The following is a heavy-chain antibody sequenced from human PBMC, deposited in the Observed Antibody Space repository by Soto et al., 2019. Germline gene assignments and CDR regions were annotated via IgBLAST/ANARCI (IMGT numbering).Heavy chain of an antibody. CDR3: TRWNGYGDL. CDR2: VSGGSGVT. J-gene: IGHJ5*02. CDR1: GFSFSTYG. V-gene: IGHV3-23*01. Sequence: GGSLRLSCGVSGFSFSTYGVTWVRQAPGKGLEWVCGVSGGSGVTHYTDSVKGRFTISGDDSKNTVYLQMHSLRGEDTAVYYCTRWNGYGDLWGQGTLVTVSS. D-gene: IGHD1-1*01.